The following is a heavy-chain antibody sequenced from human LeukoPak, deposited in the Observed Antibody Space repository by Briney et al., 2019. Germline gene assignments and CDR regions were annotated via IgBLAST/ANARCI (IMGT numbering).Heavy chain of an antibody. CDR3: AREWGLESSGYFYAY. Sequence: PVKVSCEASGGTFSRFTISWVPQAPGQGFEWVGGITPIFGTANFAQKFQGRVSITADGSTSTAFMELSSLRSEDTAVYYCAREWGLESSGYFYAYWGEGTLVTVSS. D-gene: IGHD3-22*01. CDR2: ITPIFGTA. J-gene: IGHJ4*02. CDR1: GGTFSRFT. V-gene: IGHV1-69*13.